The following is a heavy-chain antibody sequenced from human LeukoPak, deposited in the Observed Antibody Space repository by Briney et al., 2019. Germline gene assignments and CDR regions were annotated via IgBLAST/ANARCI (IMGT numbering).Heavy chain of an antibody. V-gene: IGHV3-33*01. CDR3: ARALEYTNAWYLGY. Sequence: PGRSLRLSCAASGFSFSSYGMHWVRQAPGKGLEWLAVIYYDGSYKYCADSVKGRFTISRDNSNNTLYLQMSSLRAEDTAVYYCARALEYTNAWYLGYWGQGTLVTVSS. CDR1: GFSFSSYG. CDR2: IYYDGSYK. J-gene: IGHJ4*02. D-gene: IGHD6-6*01.